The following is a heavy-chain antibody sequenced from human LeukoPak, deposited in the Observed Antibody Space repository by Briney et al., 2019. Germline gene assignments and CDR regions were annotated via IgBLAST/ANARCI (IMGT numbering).Heavy chain of an antibody. D-gene: IGHD3-3*01. Sequence: PGGSLRLSCAASGFTFSSYSMNWVRPAPGKGLEWVSSISSSSSYIYYADSVKGRFTISRDNAKNSLYLQMNSLRAEDTAVYYCARGGVVTVATDYWGQGTLGTVSS. V-gene: IGHV3-21*01. CDR1: GFTFSSYS. CDR2: ISSSSSYI. J-gene: IGHJ4*02. CDR3: ARGGVVTVATDY.